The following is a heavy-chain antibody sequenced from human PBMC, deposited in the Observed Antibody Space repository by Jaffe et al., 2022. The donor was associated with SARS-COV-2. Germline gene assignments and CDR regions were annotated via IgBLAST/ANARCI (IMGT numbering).Heavy chain of an antibody. J-gene: IGHJ4*02. D-gene: IGHD3-3*01. CDR2: ISSSGSTI. CDR3: ARENSNTYYDFWSGYLLDY. Sequence: EVQLVESGGGLVQPGGSLRLSCAASGFTFSSYEMNWVRQAPGKGLEWVSYISSSGSTIYYADSVKGRFTISRDNAKNSLYLQMNSLRAEDTAVYYCARENSNTYYDFWSGYLLDYWGQGTLVTVSS. V-gene: IGHV3-48*03. CDR1: GFTFSSYE.